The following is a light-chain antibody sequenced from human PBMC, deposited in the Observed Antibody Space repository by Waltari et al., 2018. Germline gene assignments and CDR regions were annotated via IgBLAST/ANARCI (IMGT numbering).Light chain of an antibody. CDR3: QQYDNLPLT. CDR2: HAS. J-gene: IGKJ4*01. V-gene: IGKV1-33*01. CDR1: QDISHF. Sequence: DTQMTQSPSSLSASVGDRVTITCQASQDISHFLNWYQQKPGTAPKLLITHASTLQTGGPSRFSGGRSGTQFTFTVNGLQPEDVATYFCQQYDNLPLTFGGGTKVEI.